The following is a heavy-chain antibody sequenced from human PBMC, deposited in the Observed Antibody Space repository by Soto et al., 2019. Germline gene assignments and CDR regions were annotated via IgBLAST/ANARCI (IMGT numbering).Heavy chain of an antibody. J-gene: IGHJ3*02. CDR2: ISSSGSTI. V-gene: IGHV3-48*03. D-gene: IGHD1-26*01. Sequence: TGGSLRLSCAASGFTFSSYEMNWVRQDPGKGLEWVSYISSSGSTIYYADSVKGRFTISRDNAKNSLYLQMNSLRAEDTAVYYCARGPSKSGSYFGPDAFDIWGQGTMVTVSS. CDR1: GFTFSSYE. CDR3: ARGPSKSGSYFGPDAFDI.